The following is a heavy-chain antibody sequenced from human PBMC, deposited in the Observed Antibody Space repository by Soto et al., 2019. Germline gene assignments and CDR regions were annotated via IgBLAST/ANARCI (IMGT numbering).Heavy chain of an antibody. CDR3: ARRTSDCSGGSCYPFDL. J-gene: IGHJ5*02. CDR2: IIPILGIA. V-gene: IGHV1-69*02. D-gene: IGHD2-15*01. CDR1: GGTFSSYT. Sequence: QVQLVQSGAEVKKPGSSVKVSCKASGGTFSSYTISWVRQAPGQGLEWMGRIIPILGIANYAQKFQGRVTITADKSTSTAYMELSSLRSEDTAVYYCARRTSDCSGGSCYPFDLWGQGTLVTVSS.